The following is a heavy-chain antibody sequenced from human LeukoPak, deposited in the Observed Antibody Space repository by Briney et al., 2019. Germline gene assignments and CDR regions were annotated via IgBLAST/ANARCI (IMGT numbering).Heavy chain of an antibody. CDR1: RFIFRNYA. CDR2: ISGTADSK. V-gene: IGHV3-23*01. D-gene: IGHD3-16*01. CDR3: AKADATIGGAFDT. J-gene: IGHJ3*02. Sequence: GRSLRLSCAASRFIFRNYAMSWVRQAPGRGLEWLSIISGTADSKYSPDSVKGRFTISRDNPRSTLYLEMNILRAEDTAVYYCAKADATIGGAFDTWGQGTMVIVSS.